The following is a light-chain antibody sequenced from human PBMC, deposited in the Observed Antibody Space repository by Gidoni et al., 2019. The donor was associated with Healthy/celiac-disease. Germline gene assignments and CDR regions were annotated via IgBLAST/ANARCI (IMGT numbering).Light chain of an antibody. CDR2: DAS. V-gene: IGKV1-33*01. CDR3: QQYDNLPWT. CDR1: QDISNY. Sequence: DIQMTQSPSSLSASVGDRVTITCQASQDISNYLNRYQQKPGKAPKLLIYDASNLETGVPSRFSGSGSGTDFTFTISSLQPEDIATYYFQQYDNLPWTFGQGTKVEIK. J-gene: IGKJ1*01.